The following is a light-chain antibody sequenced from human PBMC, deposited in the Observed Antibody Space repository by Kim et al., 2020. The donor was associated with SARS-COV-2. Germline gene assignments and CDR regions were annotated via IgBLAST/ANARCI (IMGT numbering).Light chain of an antibody. Sequence: DIVMTQSPLSLPVTPGEPASISCRSSQSRLHSNGYNYLDYYLQKPGQSPQVLIYLGSNWASGVPDRFSGSGSGTDFTLKISRVEAEDVGVYYCIQSLQTPFGGGTKLEI. CDR2: LGS. CDR1: QSRLHSNGYNY. V-gene: IGKV2-28*01. J-gene: IGKJ4*01. CDR3: IQSLQTP.